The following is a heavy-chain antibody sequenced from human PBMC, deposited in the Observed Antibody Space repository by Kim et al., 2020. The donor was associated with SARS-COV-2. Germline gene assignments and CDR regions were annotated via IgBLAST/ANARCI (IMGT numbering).Heavy chain of an antibody. D-gene: IGHD2-2*02. CDR3: ARPARRIVVVPAAIIGYYGMDV. Sequence: SVKVSCKASGGTFSSYAISWVRQAPGQGLEWMGGIIPIFGTANYAQKFQGRVTITADESTSTAYMELSSLRSEDTAVYYCARPARRIVVVPAAIIGYYGMDVWGQGTTVTVSS. J-gene: IGHJ6*02. CDR1: GGTFSSYA. CDR2: IIPIFGTA. V-gene: IGHV1-69*13.